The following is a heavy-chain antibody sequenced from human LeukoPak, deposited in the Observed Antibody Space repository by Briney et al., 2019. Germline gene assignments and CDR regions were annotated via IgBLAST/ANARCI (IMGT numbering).Heavy chain of an antibody. J-gene: IGHJ4*02. CDR3: ARGLYGDYPGLYY. Sequence: SETLSLTCTVSGGSISSSSYYWGWIRQPPGKGLEWIGSIYYSGSTYYNPSLKSRVTISVDTSKNQFSLKLSSVTAADTAVYYCARGLYGDYPGLYYWGQGTLVTVSS. CDR1: GGSISSSSYY. D-gene: IGHD4-17*01. CDR2: IYYSGST. V-gene: IGHV4-39*01.